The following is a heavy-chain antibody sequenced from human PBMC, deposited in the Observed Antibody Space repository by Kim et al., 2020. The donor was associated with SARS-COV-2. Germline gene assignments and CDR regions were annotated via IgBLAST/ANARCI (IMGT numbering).Heavy chain of an antibody. V-gene: IGHV3-21*01. CDR2: ISSSSSYI. CDR1: GFTFSSYS. CDR3: ARGDHLSVLRFLEWYPFDY. Sequence: GGSLRLSCAASGFTFSSYSMNWVRQAPGKGLEWVSSISSSSSYIYYADSVKGRFTISRDNAKNSLYLQMNSLRAEDTAVYYCARGDHLSVLRFLEWYPFDYWGQGTLVTVSS. J-gene: IGHJ4*02. D-gene: IGHD3-3*01.